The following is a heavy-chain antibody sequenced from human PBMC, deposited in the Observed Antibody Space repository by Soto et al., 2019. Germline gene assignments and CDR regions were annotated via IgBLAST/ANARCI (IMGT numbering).Heavy chain of an antibody. V-gene: IGHV3-21*01. CDR3: TTEYNSRQDLNH. D-gene: IGHD6-6*01. Sequence: EVQLVESGGGLVEPGGSLRLSCATSGFTFSTCSMNWFLQAPGKGLEWVSSISATGTYTFYADSLKGRFTISRDNARNSLFLQMNSLRVEDTALYYCTTEYNSRQDLNHWGQGALVTVSS. CDR2: ISATGTYT. CDR1: GFTFSTCS. J-gene: IGHJ5*02.